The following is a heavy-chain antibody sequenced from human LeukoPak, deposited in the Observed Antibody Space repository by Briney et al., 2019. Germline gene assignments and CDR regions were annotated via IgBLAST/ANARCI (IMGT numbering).Heavy chain of an antibody. CDR1: GGSISGGSYY. CDR2: IYYSGST. D-gene: IGHD2/OR15-2a*01. V-gene: IGHV4-61*01. J-gene: IGHJ4*02. Sequence: PSQTLSLTCTVSGGSISGGSYYWSWIRQPPGKGLEWIGYIYYSGSTKYNLSLKSRVTISVDTSKNQLSLKLSSVTAADTAVYYCARGEYGLFDYWGQGTLATVSS. CDR3: ARGEYGLFDY.